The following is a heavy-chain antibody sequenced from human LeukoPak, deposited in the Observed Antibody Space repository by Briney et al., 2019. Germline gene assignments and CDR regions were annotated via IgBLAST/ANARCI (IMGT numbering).Heavy chain of an antibody. D-gene: IGHD6-19*01. Sequence: GGSLRLSCAASGFTFSSYWMSWVRQAPGKGLEWVANIKQDGSEKYYVDSVKGRFTISRDNAKNSLYLQLNSLRAEDTAVYYCARSPYTSGWYGVGYCGQGTLVTVSS. V-gene: IGHV3-7*01. CDR3: ARSPYTSGWYGVGY. J-gene: IGHJ4*02. CDR1: GFTFSSYW. CDR2: IKQDGSEK.